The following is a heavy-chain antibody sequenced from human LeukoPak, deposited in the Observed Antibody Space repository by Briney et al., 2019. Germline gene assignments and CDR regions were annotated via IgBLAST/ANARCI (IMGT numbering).Heavy chain of an antibody. CDR1: GYSISSGYY. J-gene: IGHJ4*02. CDR2: IYHSGST. D-gene: IGHD3-10*01. Sequence: SETLSLTCAVSGYSISSGYYWGWIRQPPGKGLEWIGSIYHSGSTYYNPSLKSRVTISVDTSKNQFSLKLSSVTAADTAVYYCARQAERLLWFGEPPPDYWGQGTLVTVSS. CDR3: ARQAERLLWFGEPPPDY. V-gene: IGHV4-38-2*01.